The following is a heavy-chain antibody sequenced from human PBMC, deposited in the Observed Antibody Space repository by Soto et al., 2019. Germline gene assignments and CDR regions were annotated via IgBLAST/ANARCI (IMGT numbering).Heavy chain of an antibody. CDR1: AFTFNNYA. J-gene: IGHJ4*02. Sequence: VGSLRLSCAASAFTFNNYAMSWVRQAPGKGLEWVSGIGGSGRTTYYADSVKGRFTISRDNSNNTLFLQMNSLRAEDTAVYYCAKSRYSDSSGDFYDYWGQGTLVTVSS. V-gene: IGHV3-23*01. CDR3: AKSRYSDSSGDFYDY. CDR2: IGGSGRTT. D-gene: IGHD3-22*01.